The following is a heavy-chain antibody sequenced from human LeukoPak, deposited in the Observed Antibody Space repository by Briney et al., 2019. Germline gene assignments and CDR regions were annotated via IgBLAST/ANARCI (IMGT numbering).Heavy chain of an antibody. D-gene: IGHD5-24*01. V-gene: IGHV4-61*02. Sequence: SETLSLTCTVSGGSISSSGYYWSWIRQPAGKGLEWIGRISASGSTNYNPSLKSRVTISVNTSKNQFSLKLSSVTATDTAVYYCAREQRWLQSLDYWGQGTLVTVSS. J-gene: IGHJ4*02. CDR3: AREQRWLQSLDY. CDR2: ISASGST. CDR1: GGSISSSGYY.